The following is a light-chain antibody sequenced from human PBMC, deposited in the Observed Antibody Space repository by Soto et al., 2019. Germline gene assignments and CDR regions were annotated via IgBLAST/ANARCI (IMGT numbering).Light chain of an antibody. CDR2: EVN. CDR3: SSYTSCRTLDGCV. CDR1: ACDVGGYKY. J-gene: IGLJ1*01. V-gene: IGLV2-14*01. Sequence: QSALTQPASVSGSPGQSITISCTGTACDVGGYKYVSWYQQHPGKAPKLIIFEVNNRPSGVSNRFSGSKSGNTASLTISGLQPEDEADYYCSSYTSCRTLDGCVFGTGTKLTVL.